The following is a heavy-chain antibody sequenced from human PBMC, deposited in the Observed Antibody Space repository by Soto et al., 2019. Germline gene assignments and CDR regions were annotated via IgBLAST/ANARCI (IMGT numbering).Heavy chain of an antibody. D-gene: IGHD5-18*01. V-gene: IGHV3-21*01. J-gene: IGHJ6*02. CDR1: GFTFSSYS. CDR3: ARDRRGIQLWEKGGYYGMDV. Sequence: EVQLVESGGGLVKPGGSLRLSCAASGFTFSSYSMNWVRQAPGKGLEWVSSISSSSSYIYYADSVKGRFTISRDNAKNSLYLQMNSLRAEDTAVYYCARDRRGIQLWEKGGYYGMDVWGQGTTVTVSS. CDR2: ISSSSSYI.